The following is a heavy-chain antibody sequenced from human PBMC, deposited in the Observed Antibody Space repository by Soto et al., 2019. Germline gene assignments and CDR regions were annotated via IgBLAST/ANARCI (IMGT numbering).Heavy chain of an antibody. J-gene: IGHJ4*02. D-gene: IGHD1-1*01. CDR3: ARGRYGDY. CDR1: GYGFTTYG. V-gene: IGHV1-18*01. CDR2: ISAHNGNT. Sequence: QVPLVQSGAEVKKPGASVKVSCKGSGYGFTTYGITWVRQAPGQGLEWMAWISAHNGNTNYAQKRQGRVTVTRDTSTSTAYMELRSLRSDDTAVYYCARGRYGDYWGQGALVTVSS.